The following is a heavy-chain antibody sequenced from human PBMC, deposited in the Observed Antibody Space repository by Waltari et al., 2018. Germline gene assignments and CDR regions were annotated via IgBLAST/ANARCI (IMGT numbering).Heavy chain of an antibody. V-gene: IGHV4-39*01. CDR3: ARASIAAATMDY. J-gene: IGHJ4*02. Sequence: QLQLQESCPGLVKPSETLSLTCTVSGGSISSSSYYWGWLRQPPGKGREWIGSIYYSGSTYYNPSLKSRVTISVDTSKNQFSLKLRSVTAADTAVYYCARASIAAATMDYWGQGTLVTVSS. CDR1: GGSISSSSYY. CDR2: IYYSGST. D-gene: IGHD6-13*01.